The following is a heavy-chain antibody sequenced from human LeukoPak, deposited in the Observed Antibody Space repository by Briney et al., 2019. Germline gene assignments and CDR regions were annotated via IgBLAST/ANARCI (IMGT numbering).Heavy chain of an antibody. CDR2: ISSSSSTI. CDR3: ARDGTSCYFSSCYYYYYMDV. D-gene: IGHD2-2*01. J-gene: IGHJ6*03. Sequence: PGGSLRLSCAASGFTFSSYSMNWVRQAPGKGLEWVSYISSSSSTIYYADSVKGRFTISRDNAKNSLYPQMNSLRDEDTAVYYCARDGTSCYFSSCYYYYYMDVWGKGTTVTVSS. CDR1: GFTFSSYS. V-gene: IGHV3-48*02.